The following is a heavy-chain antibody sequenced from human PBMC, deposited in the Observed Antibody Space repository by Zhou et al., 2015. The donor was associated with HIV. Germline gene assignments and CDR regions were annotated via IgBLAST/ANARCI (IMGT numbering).Heavy chain of an antibody. CDR2: IIPIFGTA. J-gene: IGHJ4*02. D-gene: IGHD6-13*01. CDR1: GGTFSSYA. V-gene: IGHV1-69*01. CDR3: ARDRARVYSSSSERYYFDY. Sequence: QVQLVQSGAEVKKPGSSVKVSCKASGGTFSSYAISWVRQAPGQGLEWMGGIIPIFGTANYAQKFQGRVTITADESTSTAYMELSSLRSEDTAVYYCARDRARVYSSSSERYYFDYWGQGTLVTVSS.